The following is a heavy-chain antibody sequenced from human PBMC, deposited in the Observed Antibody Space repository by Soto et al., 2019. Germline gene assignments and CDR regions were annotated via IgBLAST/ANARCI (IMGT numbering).Heavy chain of an antibody. CDR1: GYRFTSYG. Sequence: QVQLVQSGAEVKKPGASVKVSCKASGYRFTSYGISWVRQAPGQGLEWMGWINTDNGDTKYAQKFRGRVTMTTDPSTTTAYMELRSLRSDDTAVYYCARVGLTMIVVPFGVRWGQGTLVTVSS. CDR2: INTDNGDT. D-gene: IGHD3-22*01. J-gene: IGHJ4*02. CDR3: ARVGLTMIVVPFGVR. V-gene: IGHV1-18*04.